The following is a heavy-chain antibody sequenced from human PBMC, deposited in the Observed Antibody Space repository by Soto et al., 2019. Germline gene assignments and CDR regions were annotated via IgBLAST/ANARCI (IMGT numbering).Heavy chain of an antibody. D-gene: IGHD4-17*01. CDR3: ARRYGDCFDY. J-gene: IGHJ4*02. CDR1: GGSISSYY. Sequence: QVQLQESGPGLVKPSETLSLTCTVSGGSISSYYWSWIRQPPGKGLEWIGYIYYSGSTNYNPSLKSRVTIPVDTSKNQFSLKLSSVTAADTAVYYCARRYGDCFDYWGQGTLVTVSS. V-gene: IGHV4-59*08. CDR2: IYYSGST.